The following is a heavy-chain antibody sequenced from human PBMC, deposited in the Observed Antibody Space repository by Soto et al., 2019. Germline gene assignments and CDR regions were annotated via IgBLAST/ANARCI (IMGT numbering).Heavy chain of an antibody. CDR1: GYTFTSYG. J-gene: IGHJ1*01. V-gene: IGHV1-18*01. CDR3: ARVPRRTGASWYFQH. CDR2: ISAYNGNT. Sequence: ASVKVSCKASGYTFTSYGISWVRQAPGQGLEWMGWISAYNGNTNYAQKLQGRVTMTTDTSTSTAYMELRSLRSDDTAVYYCARVPRRTGASWYFQHWGQGTLVTVSS.